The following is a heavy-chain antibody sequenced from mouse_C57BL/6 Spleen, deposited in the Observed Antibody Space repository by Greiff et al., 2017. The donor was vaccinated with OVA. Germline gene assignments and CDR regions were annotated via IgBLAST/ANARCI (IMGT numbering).Heavy chain of an antibody. CDR3: ARHRDYAMDY. CDR1: GFTFSSYG. V-gene: IGHV5-6*01. CDR2: ISSGGSYT. J-gene: IGHJ4*01. Sequence: EVQVVESGGGLVKPGGSLKLSCAASGFTFSSYGMSWVRQTPDKRLEWVATISSGGSYTYYPDSVKGRFTISRDNAKNTLYLQMSSLKSEDTAMYYCARHRDYAMDYWGQGTSVTVSS. D-gene: IGHD3-3*01.